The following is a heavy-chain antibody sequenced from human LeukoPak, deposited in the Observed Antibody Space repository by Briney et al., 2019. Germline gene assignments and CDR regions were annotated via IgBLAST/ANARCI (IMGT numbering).Heavy chain of an antibody. CDR2: IIPIFGTA. J-gene: IGHJ5*02. CDR1: GGTFSSYA. CDR3: ARSRYYDILTGYL. Sequence: SVKVSCKASGGTFSSYAISWVRQAPGQGLEWMGGIIPIFGTANYAQKFQGRVTITTDESTSTAYMELSSLRSEDTAVYYCARSRYYDILTGYLWGQGTLVTVSS. D-gene: IGHD3-9*01. V-gene: IGHV1-69*05.